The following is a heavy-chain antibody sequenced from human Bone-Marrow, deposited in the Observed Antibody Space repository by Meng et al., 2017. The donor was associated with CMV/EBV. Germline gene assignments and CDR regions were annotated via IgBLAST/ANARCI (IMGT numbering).Heavy chain of an antibody. CDR1: GYTFTGYY. Sequence: ASVKGSCKASGYTFTGYYMHWVRQAPGQGLEWMGWINPNSGGTNYAQKFQGRVTMTRDTSISSAYMELSRLRSDDTAVYYCARRVASVVAGSLDYWGQGTLVTVSS. V-gene: IGHV1-2*02. CDR2: INPNSGGT. D-gene: IGHD2-15*01. CDR3: ARRVASVVAGSLDY. J-gene: IGHJ4*02.